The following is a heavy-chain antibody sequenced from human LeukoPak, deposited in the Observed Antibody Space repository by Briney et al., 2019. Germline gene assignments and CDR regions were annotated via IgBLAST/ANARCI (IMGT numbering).Heavy chain of an antibody. J-gene: IGHJ2*01. CDR3: ARAVGVGRGTYFDL. CDR2: IYYSGST. V-gene: IGHV4-59*08. CDR1: GGSISSYY. Sequence: SETLSLTCTVSGGSISSYYWSWIRQPPGEGLEWIGYIYYSGSTNYNPSLKSRVTISVDTSKNQFSLKLSSVTAADTAVYSCARAVGVGRGTYFDLWGRGTLVTVSS. D-gene: IGHD1-1*01.